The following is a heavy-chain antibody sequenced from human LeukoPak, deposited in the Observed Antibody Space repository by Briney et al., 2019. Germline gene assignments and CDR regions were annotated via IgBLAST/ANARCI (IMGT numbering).Heavy chain of an antibody. Sequence: GGSLRLSCAASGFTFSSYSMNWVRQAPGKGLEWVSSISSSSSYIYYADSAKGRFTISRDNAKNSLYLQMNSLRAEDTAVYYCARGSSGYDGQGWALDYWGQGTLVTVSS. J-gene: IGHJ4*02. D-gene: IGHD2-2*01. CDR1: GFTFSSYS. CDR2: ISSSSSYI. V-gene: IGHV3-21*01. CDR3: ARGSSGYDGQGWALDY.